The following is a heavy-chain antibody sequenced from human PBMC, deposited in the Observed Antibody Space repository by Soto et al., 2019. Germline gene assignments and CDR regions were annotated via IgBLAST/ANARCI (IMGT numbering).Heavy chain of an antibody. CDR2: INYNGIYT. CDR1: GFIFSSSD. J-gene: IGHJ4*02. V-gene: IGHV3-21*06. Sequence: EGQLVESGGGLVESGGSLRLSCAASGFIFSSSDMTWVRQAPGKGLEYVSSINYNGIYTFYAEPAKGRFTISRDNAKNSLYLQMYSLTAEDTAVYFCAKKSNSDLSGYDYFDYWGQGTLVIVSS. CDR3: AKKSNSDLSGYDYFDY. D-gene: IGHD3-3*01.